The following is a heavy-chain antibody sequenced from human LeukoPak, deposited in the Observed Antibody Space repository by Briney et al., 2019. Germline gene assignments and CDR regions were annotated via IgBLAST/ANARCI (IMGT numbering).Heavy chain of an antibody. J-gene: IGHJ4*02. Sequence: SETLSLTCAVYGGSFSGYYWSWIRQPPGKGLEWIGEINHSGSPNNNPSLKSRVSISFDTSKNQFSLKLTSATAADTAVYYCGSRRTAMFGVIKGPIDYWGQGTLVTVSS. CDR2: INHSGSP. CDR1: GGSFSGYY. V-gene: IGHV4-34*01. CDR3: GSRRTAMFGVIKGPIDY. D-gene: IGHD3-3*01.